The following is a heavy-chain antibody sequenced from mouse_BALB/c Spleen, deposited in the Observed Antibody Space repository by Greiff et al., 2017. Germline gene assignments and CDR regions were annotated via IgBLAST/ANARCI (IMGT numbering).Heavy chain of an antibody. D-gene: IGHD2-14*01. CDR2: IWGDGST. CDR1: GFSLTGYG. J-gene: IGHJ4*01. V-gene: IGHV2-6-7*01. CDR3: ARGGYDEVYAMDY. Sequence: VQLQQSGPGLVAPSQSLSITCTVSGFSLTGYGVNWVRQPPGKGLEWLGMIWGDGSTDYNSALKSRLSISKDNSKSQVFLKMNSLQTDDTARYYCARGGYDEVYAMDYWGQGTSVTVSS.